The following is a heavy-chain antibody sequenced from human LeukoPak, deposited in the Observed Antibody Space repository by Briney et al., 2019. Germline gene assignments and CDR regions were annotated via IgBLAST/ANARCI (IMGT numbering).Heavy chain of an antibody. CDR1: GGSISSYY. D-gene: IGHD3-3*01. J-gene: IGHJ3*02. V-gene: IGHV4-59*01. CDR2: IYYSGST. CDR3: ARATLWYYDFWSGLDAFDI. Sequence: MPSETLSLTCTVSGGSISSYYWSWIRQPPGKGLEWIGYIYYSGSTNYNPSLKSRVTISVDTSKNQFSQKLSSVTAADTAVYYCARATLWYYDFWSGLDAFDIWGQGTMVTVSS.